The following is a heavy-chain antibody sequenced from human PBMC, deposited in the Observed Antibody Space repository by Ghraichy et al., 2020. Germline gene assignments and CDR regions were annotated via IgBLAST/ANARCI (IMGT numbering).Heavy chain of an antibody. J-gene: IGHJ3*02. Sequence: SQTLSLTCAVSGGSISSAGYSWSWIRQPPGKGLEWIGNIYNSGSTYHNPSLKSRLTISVDTSRNQFSLKLTSVTAADTAVYFCARDLRRSPGIFEIWGQGTMVTFSS. CDR3: ARDLRRSPGIFEI. CDR2: IYNSGST. V-gene: IGHV4-30-4*07. CDR1: GGSISSAGYS. D-gene: IGHD1-26*01.